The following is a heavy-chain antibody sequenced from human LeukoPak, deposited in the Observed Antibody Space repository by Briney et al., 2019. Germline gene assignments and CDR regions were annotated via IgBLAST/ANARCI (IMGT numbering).Heavy chain of an antibody. J-gene: IGHJ4*02. Sequence: SETLSLTCTVSNGSISSYYWGWIRQPPGKGLEWIGSIYYSGSTYYNPSLKSRVTISVDTSKNQFPLKLTSVTAADTAVYYCASVDRGWFGVGDYWGQGTLVTVSS. CDR3: ASVDRGWFGVGDY. CDR1: NGSISSYY. D-gene: IGHD3-10*01. V-gene: IGHV4-39*01. CDR2: IYYSGST.